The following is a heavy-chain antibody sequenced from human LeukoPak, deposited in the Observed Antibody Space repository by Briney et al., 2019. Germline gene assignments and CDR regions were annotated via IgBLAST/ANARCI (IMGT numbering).Heavy chain of an antibody. J-gene: IGHJ4*02. CDR2: ISSSGSTI. Sequence: PGGSLRLSCAASGFTFSRYEMNWVRQAPGKGLDWVSYISSSGSTIYYADSVKGRFTISRDNAKNSLYLQMNSLRAEDTAVYYCARDLYYYDSDGGYWGQGTLVTVSS. D-gene: IGHD3-22*01. CDR1: GFTFSRYE. V-gene: IGHV3-48*03. CDR3: ARDLYYYDSDGGY.